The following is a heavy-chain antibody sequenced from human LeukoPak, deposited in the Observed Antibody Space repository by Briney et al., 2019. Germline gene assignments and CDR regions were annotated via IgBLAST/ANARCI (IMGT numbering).Heavy chain of an antibody. J-gene: IGHJ4*02. V-gene: IGHV1-8*01. D-gene: IGHD6-19*01. Sequence: ASVKVSCKASGYTFTSYDINWVRQATGQGLEWMGWMNPNSGNTGYAQKFQGRVTMTRNTSISTAYMELSSLRSEDTAVYYCARVPGYTSGWIADFDFWGQGTLVTVSS. CDR1: GYTFTSYD. CDR3: ARVPGYTSGWIADFDF. CDR2: MNPNSGNT.